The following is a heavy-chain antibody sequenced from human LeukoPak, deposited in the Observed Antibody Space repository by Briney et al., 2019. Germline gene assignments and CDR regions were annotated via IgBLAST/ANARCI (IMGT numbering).Heavy chain of an antibody. V-gene: IGHV5-51*01. CDR1: GYSFTNYW. Sequence: GESLKISCEASGYSFTNYWIGWVRQMPGKGLEWMGIIYPDDSESKYSPSFQGQVTISADKSISTAYLQWSSLKASDTAMYYCARRGNYYDSSGYSHDAFDIWGQGTMVTVSS. J-gene: IGHJ3*02. CDR3: ARRGNYYDSSGYSHDAFDI. CDR2: IYPDDSES. D-gene: IGHD3-22*01.